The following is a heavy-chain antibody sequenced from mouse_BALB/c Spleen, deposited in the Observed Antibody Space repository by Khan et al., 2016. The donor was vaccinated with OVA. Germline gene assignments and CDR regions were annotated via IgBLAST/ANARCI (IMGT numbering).Heavy chain of an antibody. Sequence: EVKLEESGPGLVKPSQSLSLTCTVTGYSITSDYAWNWIRQFPGNTLEWLGYINYSGSTGYNPSLQSRISITRDPSKNPFFLRLNSVTTEDTSTYVCAAGLAVWYFDVWGAGTTVTVSS. CDR1: GYSITSDYA. J-gene: IGHJ1*01. CDR3: AAGLAVWYFDV. V-gene: IGHV3-2*02. CDR2: INYSGST. D-gene: IGHD3-3*01.